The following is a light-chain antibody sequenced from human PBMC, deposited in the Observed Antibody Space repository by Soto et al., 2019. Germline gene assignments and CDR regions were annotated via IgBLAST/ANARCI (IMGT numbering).Light chain of an antibody. CDR3: QQSNGWPPTYT. J-gene: IGKJ2*01. Sequence: EIVMTQSPGTLSVSPGERATLSCRASQSISTNLAWYQQKPGQAPRLLIYGASTRATGIPARFSGSGSGTEFALTISNLQPEDSAIYYCQQSNGWPPTYTFGQGTKLEIK. V-gene: IGKV3-15*01. CDR2: GAS. CDR1: QSISTN.